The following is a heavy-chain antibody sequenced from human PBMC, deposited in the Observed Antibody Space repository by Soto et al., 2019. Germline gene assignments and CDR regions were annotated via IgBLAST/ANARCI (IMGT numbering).Heavy chain of an antibody. D-gene: IGHD5-18*01. J-gene: IGHJ3*01. V-gene: IGHV3-23*01. CDR3: AKGDTSMVECEEYFDV. CDR2: ISGSGFST. Sequence: EVQLLESGGGLVQPGGSLRLSCVGSGFIFTNYAMSWVRQTPGKGLQWVSSISGSGFSTYYADSVKGRLTISRDNSRDSVYLQINSLRADDTAVYYCAKGDTSMVECEEYFDVWGQGTMVTVSS. CDR1: GFIFTNYA.